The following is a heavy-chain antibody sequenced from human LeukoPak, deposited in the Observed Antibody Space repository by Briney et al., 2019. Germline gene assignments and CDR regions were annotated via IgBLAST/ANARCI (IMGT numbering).Heavy chain of an antibody. CDR1: GYSFTSYW. D-gene: IGHD3-3*01. Sequence: GESLQISCKGSGYSFTSYWIGWVRQMPGKGLEWMGIIYPGDSDTRYSPSFQGQVTISADKSISTAYLQWSSLKASDTAMYYCAREYYDFWSGYYDPDAFDIWGQGTMVTVSS. J-gene: IGHJ3*02. CDR2: IYPGDSDT. CDR3: AREYYDFWSGYYDPDAFDI. V-gene: IGHV5-51*01.